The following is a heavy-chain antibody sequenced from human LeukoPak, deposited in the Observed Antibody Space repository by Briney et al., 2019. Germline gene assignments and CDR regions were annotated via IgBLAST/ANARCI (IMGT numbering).Heavy chain of an antibody. Sequence: GGSLRLSCAASGYTFSSYWMHWVRQAPGKGLVWVSRINSDGSSTIYADSVKGRFTISRHNAKNTLYLQMQSLSAEDTAVYYCARPRQYYYDSSGYYYDYWGQGTLVTVSS. CDR1: GYTFSSYW. D-gene: IGHD3-22*01. CDR2: INSDGSST. V-gene: IGHV3-74*01. J-gene: IGHJ4*02. CDR3: ARPRQYYYDSSGYYYDY.